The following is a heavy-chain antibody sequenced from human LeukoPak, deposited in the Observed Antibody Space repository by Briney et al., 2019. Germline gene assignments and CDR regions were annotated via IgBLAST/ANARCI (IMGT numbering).Heavy chain of an antibody. CDR3: ARDPSAVPTAVNWFDP. V-gene: IGHV3-33*01. D-gene: IGHD2-2*01. CDR2: IWYDGSNK. J-gene: IGHJ5*02. Sequence: GRSLRLSCAASGFTFSSYGMHWVRQAPGKGLEWVAVIWYDGSNKYYADSVKGRFTISRDNSKNTLYLQMDSLRAEDTAVYCCARDPSAVPTAVNWFDPWGQGTLVTVSS. CDR1: GFTFSSYG.